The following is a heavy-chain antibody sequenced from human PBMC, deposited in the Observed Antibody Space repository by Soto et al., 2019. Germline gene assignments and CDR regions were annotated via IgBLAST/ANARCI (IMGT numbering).Heavy chain of an antibody. CDR3: ARGGIPGGDYVYFDY. D-gene: IGHD2-21*02. CDR2: IVYSGSA. V-gene: IGHV4-59*02. J-gene: IGHJ4*02. CDR1: GGSVGSFY. Sequence: QVQLQESGPGLVKPWETLSLTCTVSGGSVGSFYWSWIRQPPGRGLEWIGYIVYSGSANYNPSLKSRVTISVDTSKKQFSLTLNSVTAADTAIYYCARGGIPGGDYVYFDYWGQGTLVTVSS.